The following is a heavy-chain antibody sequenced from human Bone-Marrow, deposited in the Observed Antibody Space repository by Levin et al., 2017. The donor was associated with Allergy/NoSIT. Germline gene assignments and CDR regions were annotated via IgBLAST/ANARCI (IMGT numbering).Heavy chain of an antibody. CDR1: GFTVSSNY. CDR2: IYSGGST. D-gene: IGHD2-15*01. J-gene: IGHJ4*02. Sequence: SCAASGFTVSSNYMSWVRQAPGKGLEWVSVIYSGGSTYYADSVKGRFTISRDNSKNTLYLQMNSLRAEDTAVYYCAMAGAWDGGYFDYWGQGTLVTVSS. V-gene: IGHV3-53*01. CDR3: AMAGAWDGGYFDY.